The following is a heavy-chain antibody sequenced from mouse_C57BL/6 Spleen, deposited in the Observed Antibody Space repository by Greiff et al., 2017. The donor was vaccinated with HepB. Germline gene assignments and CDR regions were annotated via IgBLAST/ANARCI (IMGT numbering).Heavy chain of an antibody. CDR1: GYTFTSYG. Sequence: QVQLQQSGAELARPGASVKLSCKASGYTFTSYGISWVKQRTGQGLEWIGEIYPRSGNTSYNEKFKGKATLTADKSSSTAYMELRSLTSEDSAVYFCAKWGDIDDYDTWFAYWGQGTLVTVSA. V-gene: IGHV1-81*01. CDR3: AKWGDIDDYDTWFAY. CDR2: IYPRSGNT. J-gene: IGHJ3*01. D-gene: IGHD2-4*01.